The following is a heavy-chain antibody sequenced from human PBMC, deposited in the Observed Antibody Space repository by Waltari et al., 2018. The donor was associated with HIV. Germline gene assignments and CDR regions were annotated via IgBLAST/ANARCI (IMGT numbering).Heavy chain of an antibody. CDR3: ARLRFHSLYYFDS. D-gene: IGHD3-16*01. Sequence: QLHLQESGPGLVKPSETLSLTCSVSGASISSSFYYWAWIRRPPGKGLEWCGAIYYRGTAYYNPSVKSRVSASLDASKNELSLKLTSVTATDTALYYCARLRFHSLYYFDSWGPGILVTVSS. V-gene: IGHV4-39*01. J-gene: IGHJ4*02. CDR1: GASISSSFYY. CDR2: IYYRGTA.